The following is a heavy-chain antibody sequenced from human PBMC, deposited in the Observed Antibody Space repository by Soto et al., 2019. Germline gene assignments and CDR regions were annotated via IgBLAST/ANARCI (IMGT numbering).Heavy chain of an antibody. V-gene: IGHV3-23*01. CDR1: GFTFISSA. J-gene: IGHJ4*02. D-gene: IGHD1-1*01. Sequence: CGSLRLSCAASGFTFISSAMVCVRQGPVKWLEWVSLISGNSRSTYYVDSVKGRFTISRDNSKNTLFLQLNSLRAEDTAVYYCATQDFRGTTGTTWGQGTLVTVSS. CDR2: ISGNSRST. CDR3: ATQDFRGTTGTT.